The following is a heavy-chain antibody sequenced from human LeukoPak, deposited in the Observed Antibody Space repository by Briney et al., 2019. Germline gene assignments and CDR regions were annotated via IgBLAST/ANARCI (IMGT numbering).Heavy chain of an antibody. D-gene: IGHD3-10*01. CDR2: ISSSSSYI. J-gene: IGHJ5*02. CDR1: GFTFSSYS. Sequence: PGGSLRLSCAASGFTFSSYSMNWVRQAPGKGLEWVSSISSSSSYIYYADSVKGRFTISRDNAKNSLYLQMNSLRAEDTAVYYCATSYYYYGSGSYSSSWFDPWGQGTLVTVSS. CDR3: ATSYYYYGSGSYSSSWFDP. V-gene: IGHV3-21*01.